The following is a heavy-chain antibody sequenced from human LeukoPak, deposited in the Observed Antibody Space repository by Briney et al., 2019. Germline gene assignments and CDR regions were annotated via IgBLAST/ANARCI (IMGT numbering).Heavy chain of an antibody. J-gene: IGHJ4*02. D-gene: IGHD5-18*01. CDR2: ISGSGGST. Sequence: PGGSLRLSCAASGFTFSRYAMSWVRQAPGKGLEWVSAISGSGGSTYYADSVKGRFTISRDNSKNTLYLQMNSLRAEDTAVYYCANSGTITDTAMVGDYWGQGTLVTVSS. CDR3: ANSGTITDTAMVGDY. V-gene: IGHV3-23*01. CDR1: GFTFSRYA.